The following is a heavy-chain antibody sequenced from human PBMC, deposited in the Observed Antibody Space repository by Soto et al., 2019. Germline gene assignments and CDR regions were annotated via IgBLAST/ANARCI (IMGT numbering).Heavy chain of an antibody. V-gene: IGHV3-11*06. CDR1: GFTFSDYY. J-gene: IGHJ6*02. CDR2: IRSSSSDT. CDR3: ARAFRWITRVREVPPPCYGMDV. Sequence: PGGSRRLSCAASGFTFSDYYMSWIRQAPGKGLEWVSYIRSSSSDTNYADSVKGRFTISRDNAKNSLYLQMNSLRAEDTAVYYCARAFRWITRVREVPPPCYGMDVWGQGTMVTVSS. D-gene: IGHD3-10*01.